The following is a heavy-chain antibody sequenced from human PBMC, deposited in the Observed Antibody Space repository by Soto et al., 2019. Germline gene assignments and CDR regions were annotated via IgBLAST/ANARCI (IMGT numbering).Heavy chain of an antibody. CDR1: GDRCTSYG. J-gene: IGHJ3*02. CDR3: ANSGSYDAFDI. V-gene: IGHV5-51*01. Sequence: PVVPLRIWRRGSGDRCTSYGGGRMSQMPGKGLEWMGIIYPGDSDTRYSPSFQGQVTISADKSISTAYLQWSSLKASDTAMDYWANSGSYDAFDIWGQGTMVTVS. D-gene: IGHD1-26*01. CDR2: IYPGDSDT.